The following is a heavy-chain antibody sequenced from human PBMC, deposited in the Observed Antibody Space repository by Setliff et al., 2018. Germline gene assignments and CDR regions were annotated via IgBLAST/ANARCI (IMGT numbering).Heavy chain of an antibody. J-gene: IGHJ4*02. CDR3: ARGPPELVVAPAEGKFDY. CDR2: TIPMFGTT. CDR1: GYTFSSYG. D-gene: IGHD2-15*01. V-gene: IGHV1-69*05. Sequence: SVKVSCKTPGYTFSSYGISWVRQAPGQGLEWMGGTIPMFGTTEYAQKFQGRLTIITDESTNTAYMELRSLRSDDTAIYYCARGPPELVVAPAEGKFDYWGQGTRVTVSS.